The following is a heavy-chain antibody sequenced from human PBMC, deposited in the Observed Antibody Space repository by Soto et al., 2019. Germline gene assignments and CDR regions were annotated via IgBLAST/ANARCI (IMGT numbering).Heavy chain of an antibody. CDR2: ISGSGGST. Sequence: GGSLRLSCAASGFTFSSYAMSWVRQAPGKGLEWVSAISGSGGSTYYADSVKGRFTISRDNFKTTLYLQMNSLRAEDTALYYCAKKYPGTRPFDYWGQGTLVTVSS. CDR3: AKKYPGTRPFDY. J-gene: IGHJ4*02. V-gene: IGHV3-23*01. D-gene: IGHD6-6*01. CDR1: GFTFSSYA.